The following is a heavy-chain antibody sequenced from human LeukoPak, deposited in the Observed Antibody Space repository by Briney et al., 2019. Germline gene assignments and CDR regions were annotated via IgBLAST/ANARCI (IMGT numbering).Heavy chain of an antibody. J-gene: IGHJ6*02. D-gene: IGHD2-2*01. CDR2: INPNSGGT. Sequence: ASVKVSCKASGYTFTGYYMHWVRQAPGQGLKWMGWINPNSGGTNYAQKFQGRVTMTRDTFISTAYMELSRLRSDDTAVYYCARDIIVVPADNYYYYGMDVWGQGTTVTVSS. CDR3: ARDIIVVPADNYYYYGMDV. V-gene: IGHV1-2*02. CDR1: GYTFTGYY.